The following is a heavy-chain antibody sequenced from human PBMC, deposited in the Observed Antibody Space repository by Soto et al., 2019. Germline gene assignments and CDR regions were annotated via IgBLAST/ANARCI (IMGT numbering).Heavy chain of an antibody. CDR1: GGTFSSYA. Sequence: SVKVSCKASGGTFSSYAISWVRQAPGQGLEWMGGIIPIFGTANYAQKFQGRVTITADESTSTAYMELSSLRAEDTAVYYCAKEETPGGWNYYYGMDVWGQGTTVTVSS. CDR2: IIPIFGTA. J-gene: IGHJ6*02. CDR3: AKEETPGGWNYYYGMDV. D-gene: IGHD2-15*01. V-gene: IGHV1-69*13.